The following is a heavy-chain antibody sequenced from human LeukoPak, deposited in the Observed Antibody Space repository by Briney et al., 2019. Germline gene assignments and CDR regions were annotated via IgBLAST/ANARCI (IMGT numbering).Heavy chain of an antibody. J-gene: IGHJ4*02. CDR1: GGSISSSSYY. D-gene: IGHD2-21*01. CDR2: IYYSGST. V-gene: IGHV4-39*01. Sequence: SETLSLTCTVSGGSISSSSYYWGWIRQPPGKGLEWIGSIYYSGSTYYNPSLKSRVTISLDTSKNQFSLKLSSVTAADTAVYYCARGEVYCGGDCYTYYFDYWGQGTLVTVSS. CDR3: ARGEVYCGGDCYTYYFDY.